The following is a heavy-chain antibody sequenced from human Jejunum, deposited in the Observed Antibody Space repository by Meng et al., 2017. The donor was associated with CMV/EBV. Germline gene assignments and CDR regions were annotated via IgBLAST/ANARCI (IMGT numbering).Heavy chain of an antibody. Sequence: QVHMQESGPGLVRPSATLSLTCSVSGDSMSGYYWSWIRQSPGKRLEWIGYIYFIGDIKYNPSLKRRVAISPDTSKNQFSLRLTSVTAADTAVYYCARKGLDGWDYFDYWGQGILVTVSS. CDR2: IYFIGDI. J-gene: IGHJ4*02. CDR3: ARKGLDGWDYFDY. V-gene: IGHV4-59*01. D-gene: IGHD3-10*01. CDR1: GDSMSGYY.